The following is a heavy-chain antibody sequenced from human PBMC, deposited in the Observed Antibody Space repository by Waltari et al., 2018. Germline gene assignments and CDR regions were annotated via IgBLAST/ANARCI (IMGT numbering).Heavy chain of an antibody. J-gene: IGHJ3*02. CDR3: ATAYYYDSSGYSTRDDAFDI. D-gene: IGHD3-22*01. CDR2: MDPEDGEK. CDR1: GYTFPDYY. Sequence: EVQLVQSGAAVKKPGATVRNSFKVYGYTFPDYYMHWVQLALCTRPEGMGRMDPEDGEKRNAVKFQGGVTITADTSTDTDYMELGSLRAEDTAVDYCATAYYYDSSGYSTRDDAFDIWGQGTMVTVSS. V-gene: IGHV1-69-2*01.